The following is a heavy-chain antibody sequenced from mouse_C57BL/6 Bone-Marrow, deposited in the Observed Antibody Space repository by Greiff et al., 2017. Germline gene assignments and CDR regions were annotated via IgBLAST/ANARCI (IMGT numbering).Heavy chain of an antibody. CDR1: GYTFTSYG. D-gene: IGHD2-4*01. CDR2: IYPRSGNT. J-gene: IGHJ4*01. V-gene: IGHV1-81*01. CDR3: ARWKSDYDYEDYAMDY. Sequence: VQLQQSGAELARPGASVKLSCKASGYTFTSYGISWVKQRTGQGLEWIGEIYPRSGNTYYNEKFKGKATLTADKSSSTAYMERRSRTAEDSAVEGGARWKSDYDYEDYAMDYWGQGTAGTVYS.